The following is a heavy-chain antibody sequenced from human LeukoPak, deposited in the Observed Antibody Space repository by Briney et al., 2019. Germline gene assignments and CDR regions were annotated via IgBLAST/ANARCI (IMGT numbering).Heavy chain of an antibody. CDR2: IWYDGGHN. CDR1: GFTFSNAW. J-gene: IGHJ4*02. Sequence: PGGSLRLSCAASGFTFSNAWMSWVRQAPGKGLEWVAVIWYDGGHNYYADPVKGRFTISRDNYKNTLYLQMNSLRAEDTAVYYCARADYGGDLDYWGQGTLVTVSS. CDR3: ARADYGGDLDY. D-gene: IGHD4-23*01. V-gene: IGHV3-33*08.